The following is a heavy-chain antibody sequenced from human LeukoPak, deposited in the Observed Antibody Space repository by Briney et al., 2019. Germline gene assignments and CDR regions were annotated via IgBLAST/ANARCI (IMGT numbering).Heavy chain of an antibody. CDR3: ASDLAEIWFGELSPYYYMDV. J-gene: IGHJ6*03. CDR1: GDTVSRNSAA. Sequence: SQTLSLTCALSGDTVSRNSAAWNWIRQSPSRGLEWLGRTYYRSKWYNDYAVSVKSRITINPDTSKNQFSLQLNSVTPEDTAVYYCASDLAEIWFGELSPYYYMDVWGKGTTVTISS. D-gene: IGHD3-10*01. V-gene: IGHV6-1*01. CDR2: TYYRSKWYN.